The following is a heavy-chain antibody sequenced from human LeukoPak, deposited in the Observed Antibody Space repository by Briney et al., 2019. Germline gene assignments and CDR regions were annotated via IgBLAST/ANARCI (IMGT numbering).Heavy chain of an antibody. CDR3: ARDPYYYGSGIGVRYFDL. J-gene: IGHJ2*01. CDR2: ISTYNGNI. Sequence: EASVKVSCKASGYTFTSYGISWVRQAPGQGLEWLGWISTYNGNIDYAQELQGRVTMTTDTSTSTAYMELRSLRSDDTAVYYCARDPYYYGSGIGVRYFDLWGRGTLVTVSS. D-gene: IGHD3-10*01. V-gene: IGHV1-18*01. CDR1: GYTFTSYG.